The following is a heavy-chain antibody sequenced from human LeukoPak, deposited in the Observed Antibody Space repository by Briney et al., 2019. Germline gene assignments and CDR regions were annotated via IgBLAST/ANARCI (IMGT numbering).Heavy chain of an antibody. J-gene: IGHJ6*03. CDR2: ISWNSGSI. Sequence: PGRSLRLSCAASGFTFDDYAVHWVRQAPGKGLEWVSGISWNSGSIGYADSVKGRFTISRDNAKNSLYLQMNSLRAEDTALYYCAKDPTSSDYGDYAGYMDVWGKGTTVTVSS. CDR3: AKDPTSSDYGDYAGYMDV. V-gene: IGHV3-9*01. D-gene: IGHD4-17*01. CDR1: GFTFDDYA.